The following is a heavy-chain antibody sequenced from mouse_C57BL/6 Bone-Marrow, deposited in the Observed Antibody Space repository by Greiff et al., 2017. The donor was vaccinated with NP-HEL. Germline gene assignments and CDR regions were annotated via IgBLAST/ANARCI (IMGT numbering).Heavy chain of an antibody. CDR2: IYPRSGNT. D-gene: IGHD4-1*01. V-gene: IGHV1-81*01. CDR1: GYTFTSYG. CDR3: AIANWIDY. Sequence: QVQLQQSGAELARPGASVKLSCKASGYTFTSYGISWVKQRTGQGLEWIGEIYPRSGNTYYNEKVKGKATLTADKSSSTAYMQLRSLTSEDSAVYFCAIANWIDYWGQGTTLTVSS. J-gene: IGHJ2*01.